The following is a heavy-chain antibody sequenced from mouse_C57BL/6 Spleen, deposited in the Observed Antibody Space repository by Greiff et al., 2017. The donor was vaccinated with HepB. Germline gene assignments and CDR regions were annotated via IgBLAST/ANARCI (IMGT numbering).Heavy chain of an antibody. CDR3: ARGDDGYYGY. V-gene: IGHV1-50*01. CDR1: GYTFTSYW. D-gene: IGHD2-3*01. CDR2: IDPSDSYT. J-gene: IGHJ2*01. Sequence: QVQLQQPGAELVKPGASVKLSCKASGYTFTSYWMQWVKQRPGQGLEWIGEIDPSDSYTNYNQKFKGKATLTVDTSSSTAYMQLSSLTSEDSAVYYCARGDDGYYGYWGQGTTLTVSS.